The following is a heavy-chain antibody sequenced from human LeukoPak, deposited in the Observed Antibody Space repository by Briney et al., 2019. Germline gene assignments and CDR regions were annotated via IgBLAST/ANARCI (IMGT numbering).Heavy chain of an antibody. CDR1: GGSISRYY. CDR2: IYYSGST. V-gene: IGHV4-59*08. Sequence: PSETLSLTCTVSGGSISRYYWSWIWQPPGKGLEWIGYIYYSGSTNYNPSLKSRVTISVDTSKNQFSLKLSSVTAADTAVYYCARGVKIEYSSSSRNWFFDLWGRGTLVTVSS. CDR3: ARGVKIEYSSSSRNWFFDL. D-gene: IGHD6-6*01. J-gene: IGHJ2*01.